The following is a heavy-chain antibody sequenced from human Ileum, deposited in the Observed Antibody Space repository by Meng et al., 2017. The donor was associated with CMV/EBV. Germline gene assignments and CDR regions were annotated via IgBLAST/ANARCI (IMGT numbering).Heavy chain of an antibody. V-gene: IGHV1-46*01. CDR1: GYTFTSYY. CDR3: ARVQQHGESDY. D-gene: IGHD6-13*01. CDR2: INPSGGST. Sequence: ASVKVSCKASGYTFTSYYMHWVRQAPGQGLEWMGIINPSGGSTSYAQNFQGRVTMTRDTSTSTVYMELSSLRSEDTAVYYCARVQQHGESDYWGQGTLVTVSS. J-gene: IGHJ4*02.